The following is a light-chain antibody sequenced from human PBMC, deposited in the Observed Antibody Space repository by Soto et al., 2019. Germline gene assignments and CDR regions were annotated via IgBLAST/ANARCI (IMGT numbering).Light chain of an antibody. V-gene: IGLV2-14*01. Sequence: HSVLTQPASVSGSPGQSITISCAGTSSDVGSYNYVSWYQQHPGKAPKLMIYEVSNRPSGASSRFSGSKSGNTASLTISGLQAEDEADYYCSSYTSSSTLFGTGTKVTVL. CDR1: SSDVGSYNY. CDR2: EVS. CDR3: SSYTSSSTL. J-gene: IGLJ1*01.